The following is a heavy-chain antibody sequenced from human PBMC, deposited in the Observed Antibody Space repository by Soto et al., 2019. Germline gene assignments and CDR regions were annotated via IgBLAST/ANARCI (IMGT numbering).Heavy chain of an antibody. Sequence: SQTLSLTCAISGDSVSSNSAAWNWIRQSPSRGLEWLGRTYYRSKWFNDYAVSVKSRITINPDTPKNQFSLQLNSVTPEDTAVYYCARDPKEYSSSWFDYWGQGTLVTVAS. J-gene: IGHJ4*02. D-gene: IGHD6-13*01. CDR1: GDSVSSNSAA. CDR2: TYYRSKWFN. CDR3: ARDPKEYSSSWFDY. V-gene: IGHV6-1*01.